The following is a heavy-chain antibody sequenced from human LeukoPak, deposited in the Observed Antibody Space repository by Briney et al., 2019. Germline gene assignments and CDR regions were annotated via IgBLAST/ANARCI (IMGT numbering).Heavy chain of an antibody. D-gene: IGHD1-26*01. V-gene: IGHV1-24*01. Sequence: ASVKVSCKVSGYILSELSMHWVRQAPGKGLEWMGGFDPEDDERFYAQKFQGRVTMTEDTSTDTAYLELSGLTSEDTAVYYCAAEIRSGSYLYWGQGTLLTVSS. CDR1: GYILSELS. CDR3: AAEIRSGSYLY. CDR2: FDPEDDER. J-gene: IGHJ4*02.